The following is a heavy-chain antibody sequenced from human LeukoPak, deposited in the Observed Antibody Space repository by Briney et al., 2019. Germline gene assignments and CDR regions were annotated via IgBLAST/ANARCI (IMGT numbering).Heavy chain of an antibody. D-gene: IGHD5-12*01. CDR3: ARDEGSSGDIVAPDDY. Sequence: GGSLTLSCAASVFTFSSYSMNYFRESPGKGVECFLYIRKRYNTIYYADSVKGRFTISRDNDKNSMYMQMNSLRAEDTAVYYCARDEGSSGDIVAPDDYWGQGTVVTVSS. V-gene: IGHV3-48*01. CDR2: IRKRYNTI. CDR1: VFTFSSYS. J-gene: IGHJ4*02.